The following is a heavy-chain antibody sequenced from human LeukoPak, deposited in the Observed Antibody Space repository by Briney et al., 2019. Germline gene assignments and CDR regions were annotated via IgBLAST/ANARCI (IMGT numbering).Heavy chain of an antibody. J-gene: IGHJ6*03. CDR2: IRYDGSNK. V-gene: IGHV3-30*02. CDR1: GFTFSSYG. D-gene: IGHD5-12*01. CDR3: AYTSGYDFSSYYYYYMDV. Sequence: GGSLRLSCAASGFTFSSYGMHWVRQAPGKGLEWVAFIRYDGSNKYYADSVKGRFTTSRDNSKNTLYLQMNSLSAEDTAVYYCAYTSGYDFSSYYYYYMDVWGKGTTVTVSS.